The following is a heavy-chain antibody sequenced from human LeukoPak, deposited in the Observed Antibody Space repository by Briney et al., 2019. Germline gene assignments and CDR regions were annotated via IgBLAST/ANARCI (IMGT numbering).Heavy chain of an antibody. V-gene: IGHV1-18*01. J-gene: IGHJ4*02. Sequence: ASVKVSCKASGYTFTSYGISWARRAPGQGLEWMGWISAYNGNTYYAQKLQGRVTMTTDTSTSTAYMELWSLRSDDTAVYYCARDCSGGSCITSWGQGTLVTVSS. CDR3: ARDCSGGSCITS. CDR2: ISAYNGNT. D-gene: IGHD2-15*01. CDR1: GYTFTSYG.